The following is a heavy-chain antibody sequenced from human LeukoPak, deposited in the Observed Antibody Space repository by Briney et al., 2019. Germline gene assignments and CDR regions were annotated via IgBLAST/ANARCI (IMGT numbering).Heavy chain of an antibody. D-gene: IGHD6-13*01. Sequence: ASVKVSCKASGYTFTSYEINWVRQATGHGLEWMGWMNPDSGDTAYAQKFQGRITMTRSTSITTAYMELSSLRSEDTAVYYCATTYSSSWYGVAYWGQGTLVTVSS. V-gene: IGHV1-8*01. CDR2: MNPDSGDT. J-gene: IGHJ4*02. CDR3: ATTYSSSWYGVAY. CDR1: GYTFTSYE.